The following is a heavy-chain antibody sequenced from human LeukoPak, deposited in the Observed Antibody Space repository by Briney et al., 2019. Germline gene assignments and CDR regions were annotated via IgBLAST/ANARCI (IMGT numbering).Heavy chain of an antibody. Sequence: GGSLRLSCKACAFTFSSYWMSWVRQAPGKGLEWVANIKQDGSEKYYVDSVKGRFTISRDNAKNSLYLQMNSLRAEDTAVYYCARDSYSVRGVRSFDYWGQGTLVTVST. D-gene: IGHD3-10*01. CDR1: AFTFSSYW. J-gene: IGHJ4*02. CDR3: ARDSYSVRGVRSFDY. CDR2: IKQDGSEK. V-gene: IGHV3-7*01.